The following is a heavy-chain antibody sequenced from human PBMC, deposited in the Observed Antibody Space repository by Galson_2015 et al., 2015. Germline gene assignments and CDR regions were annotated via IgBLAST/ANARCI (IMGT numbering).Heavy chain of an antibody. CDR1: GVYISNYY. CDR2: IFYSGST. D-gene: IGHD2-21*02. CDR3: ARARGGDSNDAFDF. Sequence: SETLSLTCTVSGVYISNYYWSWIRQPPGKGLEWIGHIFYSGSTSYNPSLNSRVTISLDTSKHQFSLNLNSVTAADTAVYYCARARGGDSNDAFDFWGQGTMVTVSS. J-gene: IGHJ3*01. V-gene: IGHV4-59*01.